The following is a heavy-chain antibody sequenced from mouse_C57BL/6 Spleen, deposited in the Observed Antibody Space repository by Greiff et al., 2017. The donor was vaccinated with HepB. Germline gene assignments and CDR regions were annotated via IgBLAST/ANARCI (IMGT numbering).Heavy chain of an antibody. CDR1: GYTFNSYW. CDR2: IHPNSGST. Sequence: QVQLQQPGAELVKPGASVKLSCKASGYTFNSYWMHWVKQRPGQGLEWIGMIHPNSGSTNYNEKFKSKATLTVDKSSSTAYMQLSSLTSEDSAVYYCAREEAYYGSSSFAYWGQGTLVTVSA. D-gene: IGHD1-1*01. J-gene: IGHJ3*01. V-gene: IGHV1-64*01. CDR3: AREEAYYGSSSFAY.